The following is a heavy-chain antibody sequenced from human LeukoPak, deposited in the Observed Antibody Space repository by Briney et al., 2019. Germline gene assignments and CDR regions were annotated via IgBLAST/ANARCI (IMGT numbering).Heavy chain of an antibody. CDR2: IHYSGSS. Sequence: PSETLSLTCTVSGGSVSIDSYYWGWIRQSPGKGLEWIGSIHYSGSSYYNPSLKGRAAIFVDTSRGQFSLDLSFVTAADTGLYYCARHISANTGYFDSCDQGTLVTVSS. CDR3: ARHISANTGYFDS. J-gene: IGHJ4*02. D-gene: IGHD4/OR15-4a*01. CDR1: GGSVSIDSYY. V-gene: IGHV4-39*01.